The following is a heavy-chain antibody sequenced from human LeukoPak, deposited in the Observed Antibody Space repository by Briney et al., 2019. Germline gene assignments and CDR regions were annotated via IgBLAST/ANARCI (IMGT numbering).Heavy chain of an antibody. J-gene: IGHJ4*02. CDR2: VYYSGST. V-gene: IGHV4-59*08. CDR3: AGDTYGTDY. CDR1: GGSISRYY. Sequence: SETLSLTCTVSGGSISRYYWSWIRQPPGKGLEWIGYVYYSGSTNYNPSLKSRVTISVDTSKNQFSLKLSSVTAADTAVYYCAGDTYGTDYWGQGTLVTVSS. D-gene: IGHD5-18*01.